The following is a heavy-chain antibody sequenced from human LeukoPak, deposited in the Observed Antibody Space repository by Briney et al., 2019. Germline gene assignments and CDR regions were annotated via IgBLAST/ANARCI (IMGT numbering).Heavy chain of an antibody. V-gene: IGHV4-38-2*01. J-gene: IGHJ5*02. CDR1: GYSISSGYY. Sequence: SETLSLTCAVSGYSISSGYYWGWIRQPPGKGLEWIGSIYHSGSTYYNPSLKSRVTISIDASKNQFSLKLNSVTAADTAVYYCARHLRETTTGFDPWGQGTLVTVSS. D-gene: IGHD1-1*01. CDR2: IYHSGST. CDR3: ARHLRETTTGFDP.